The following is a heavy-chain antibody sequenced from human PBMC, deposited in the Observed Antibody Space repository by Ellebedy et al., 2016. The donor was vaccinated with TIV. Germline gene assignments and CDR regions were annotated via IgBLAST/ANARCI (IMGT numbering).Heavy chain of an antibody. J-gene: IGHJ4*02. V-gene: IGHV6-1*01. D-gene: IGHD3-10*01. CDR2: TYYRSKWYN. Sequence: QTLSLTCAIPGDSVSSNSAAWTWLRQSPWRGLECLGRTYYRSKWYNEYAVSVESRITINSDTSKNQFSLQLSSVTPEDKAIYYCAREIRAYDSWGQGTLVTVSS. CDR1: GDSVSSNSAA. CDR3: AREIRAYDS.